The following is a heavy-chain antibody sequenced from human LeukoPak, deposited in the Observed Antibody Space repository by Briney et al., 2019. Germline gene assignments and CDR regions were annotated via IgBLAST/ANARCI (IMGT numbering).Heavy chain of an antibody. D-gene: IGHD2-2*01. Sequence: GVSLRLSCAASGFTFSSYAMHWVRQAPGKGLEWVAVISYDGSNKYYADSVKGRFTISRDNSKNTLYLQMNSLRAEDTAVYYCARVVVPAAEFDYWGQGTLVTVSS. J-gene: IGHJ4*02. CDR1: GFTFSSYA. V-gene: IGHV3-30-3*01. CDR2: ISYDGSNK. CDR3: ARVVVPAAEFDY.